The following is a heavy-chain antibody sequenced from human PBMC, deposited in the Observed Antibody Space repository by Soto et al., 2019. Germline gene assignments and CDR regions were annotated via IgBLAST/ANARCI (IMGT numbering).Heavy chain of an antibody. D-gene: IGHD2-2*01. V-gene: IGHV3-30*18. CDR1: GFTFSSYG. J-gene: IGHJ6*02. Sequence: GGSLRLSCAASGFTFSSYGMHWVPQAPGKGLEWVAVISYDGSNKYYADSVKGRFTISRYNSKNTLYLQMNSLRAEDTAVYYCAKDVSRYCSSTSCYLNYGMDVWGQGTTVTVSS. CDR3: AKDVSRYCSSTSCYLNYGMDV. CDR2: ISYDGSNK.